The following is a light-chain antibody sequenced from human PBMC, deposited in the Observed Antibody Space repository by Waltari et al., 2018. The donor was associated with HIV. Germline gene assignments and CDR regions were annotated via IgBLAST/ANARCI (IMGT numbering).Light chain of an antibody. CDR1: NIGSES. CDR3: QVRDGSGDHSRV. J-gene: IGLJ3*02. V-gene: IGLV3-21*02. CDR2: DGR. Sequence: SYVLTQPPSVSVAPGQTARITCGRDNIGSESVHWYQQKPGQAPVLVVYDGRDRPSGIPERFSGSNSGNTATLTSSRVEAGDEADYYCQVRDGSGDHSRVFGGGTKLTVL.